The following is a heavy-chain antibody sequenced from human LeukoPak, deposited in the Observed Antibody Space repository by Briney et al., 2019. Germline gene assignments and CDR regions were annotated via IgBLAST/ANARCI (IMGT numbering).Heavy chain of an antibody. CDR1: GFTFSSYA. Sequence: GSLRLSCAASGFTFSSYAMSWVRQAPGKGLEWIGEINHSGSTNYNPSLKSRVTISVDTSKNQFSLKLSSVTAADTAVYYCARGYSSSWYVYGMDVWGQGTTVTVSS. D-gene: IGHD6-13*01. V-gene: IGHV4-34*01. J-gene: IGHJ6*02. CDR3: ARGYSSSWYVYGMDV. CDR2: INHSGST.